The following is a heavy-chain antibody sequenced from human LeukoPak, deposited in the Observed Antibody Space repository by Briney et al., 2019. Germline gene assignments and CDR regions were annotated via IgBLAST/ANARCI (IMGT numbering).Heavy chain of an antibody. CDR1: GGSISSYY. CDR3: ARHADSSGRIYYYYYYMDV. V-gene: IGHV4-4*07. D-gene: IGHD6-19*01. CDR2: IYTSGST. J-gene: IGHJ6*03. Sequence: SKTLSLTCTVSGGSISSYYWSWIRQPAGKGLEWIGRIYTSGSTNYNPSLKSRVTMSVDTSKNQFSLKLSSVTAADTAVYYCARHADSSGRIYYYYYYMDVWGKGTTVTVSS.